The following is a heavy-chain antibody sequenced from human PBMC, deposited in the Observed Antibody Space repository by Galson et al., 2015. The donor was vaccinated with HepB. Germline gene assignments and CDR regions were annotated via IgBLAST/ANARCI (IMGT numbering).Heavy chain of an antibody. CDR3: ARGRSDYTNYVYYYGMDV. V-gene: IGHV1-46*01. Sequence: SVKVSCKASGGTFSSYAISWVRQAPGQGLEWMGIINPSGGSTSYAQKFQGRVTMTRDTSTSTVYMELSSLRSEDTAVYYCARGRSDYTNYVYYYGMDVWGQGTTVTVSS. J-gene: IGHJ6*02. CDR1: GGTFSSYA. D-gene: IGHD4-11*01. CDR2: INPSGGST.